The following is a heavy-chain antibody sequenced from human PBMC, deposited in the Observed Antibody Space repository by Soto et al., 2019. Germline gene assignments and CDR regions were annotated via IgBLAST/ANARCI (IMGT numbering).Heavy chain of an antibody. J-gene: IGHJ4*02. Sequence: QVQLQESGPGLVKPSQTLSLTCTVSAGSIRSGDYYWTWIRQPPGKGLEWIGYIDHSGSAYYNPSLKRRATISIDTSNNQFSLKMTSVTAADTAVYYCAGELGTFYFDHGGQGTLVTVSS. D-gene: IGHD7-27*01. V-gene: IGHV4-30-4*01. CDR3: AGELGTFYFDH. CDR2: IDHSGSA. CDR1: AGSIRSGDYY.